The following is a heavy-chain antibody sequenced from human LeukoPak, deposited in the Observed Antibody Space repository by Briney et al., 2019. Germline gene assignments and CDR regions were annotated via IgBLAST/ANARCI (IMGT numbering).Heavy chain of an antibody. Sequence: SETLSLTCTVSGASISSTSYYWGWIRQPPGKGLEWIGSTYYRGTTYYNPSLKSRVTISVDTSKNQFSLQLSSVTAADTAVYYCARDWNRYAYWGQGTLVTVSS. CDR2: TYYRGTT. CDR1: GASISSTSYY. D-gene: IGHD1-1*01. V-gene: IGHV4-39*07. J-gene: IGHJ1*01. CDR3: ARDWNRYAY.